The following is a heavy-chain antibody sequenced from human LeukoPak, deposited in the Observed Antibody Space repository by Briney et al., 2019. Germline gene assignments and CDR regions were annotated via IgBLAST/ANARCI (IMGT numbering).Heavy chain of an antibody. CDR1: GGSISCYY. Sequence: SETLSLTCTVSGGSISCYYWSWIRQPPGKGLEWIGYIYFSGSTNYNPSLKSRVTISVDTSKNQFSLKLSSVTAADTAVYYCARTGPHYYYGMDVWGQGTTVTVSS. V-gene: IGHV4-59*01. CDR3: ARTGPHYYYGMDV. CDR2: IYFSGST. D-gene: IGHD3-9*01. J-gene: IGHJ6*02.